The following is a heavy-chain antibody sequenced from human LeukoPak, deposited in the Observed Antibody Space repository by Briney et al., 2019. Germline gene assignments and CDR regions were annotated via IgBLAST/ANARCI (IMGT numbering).Heavy chain of an antibody. D-gene: IGHD3-16*02. V-gene: IGHV4-34*01. CDR3: ARGDYVWGSYRPPFDY. CDR2: INHSGST. J-gene: IGHJ4*02. Sequence: GSLRLSCTASGFTFGDYAMSWIRQPPGKGLEWIGEINHSGSTYYNPSLKSRVTISVDTSKNQFSLKLSSVTAADTAVYYCARGDYVWGSYRPPFDYWGQGTLVTVSS. CDR1: GFTFGDYA.